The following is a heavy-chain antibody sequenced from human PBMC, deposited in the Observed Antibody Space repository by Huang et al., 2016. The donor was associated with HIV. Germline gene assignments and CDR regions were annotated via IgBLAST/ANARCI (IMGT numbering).Heavy chain of an antibody. Sequence: VQLVQSGAEVTKPGESLKISCQGSGYSFSSYWIAWLRQMPGTGLEWMGIIFPEDSDTTYSPSFEGQGTISADRSVGTAYLQWSSLKASDTAMYYCARRFSSSSGYFDYWGQGALVTVSS. CDR2: IFPEDSDT. V-gene: IGHV5-51*01. CDR1: GYSFSSYW. CDR3: ARRFSSSSGYFDY. J-gene: IGHJ4*02. D-gene: IGHD6-6*01.